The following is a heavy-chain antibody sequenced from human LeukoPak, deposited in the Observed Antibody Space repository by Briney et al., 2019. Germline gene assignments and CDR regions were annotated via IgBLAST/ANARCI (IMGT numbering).Heavy chain of an antibody. J-gene: IGHJ4*02. CDR1: GFTFSNAW. D-gene: IGHD3-22*01. V-gene: IGHV3-15*01. CDR3: TTECAYYYDSSGYDPYYFDY. CDR2: IKSKTDGGTT. Sequence: GGSLRLSCAASGFTFSNAWMSWVRQAPGKGLEWVGRIKSKTDGGTTGYAAPVKGRFTISRDDSKNTLYLQMNSLKTEDTAVYYCTTECAYYYDSSGYDPYYFDYWGQGTLVTVSS.